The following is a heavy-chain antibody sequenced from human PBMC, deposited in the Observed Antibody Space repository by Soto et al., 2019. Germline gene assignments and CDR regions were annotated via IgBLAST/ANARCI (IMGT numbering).Heavy chain of an antibody. CDR3: ARDRYSYDSRAYQGVDWYFDL. D-gene: IGHD3-22*01. CDR1: GFIFSNYG. J-gene: IGHJ2*01. V-gene: IGHV3-33*01. Sequence: GGSLRLSCAASGFIFSNYGMHWVRQAPGKGLEWVAVIWYDGSHESYADSVKGRFTISRDNSKNTLFLQMNSLRAEDTAVYYCARDRYSYDSRAYQGVDWYFDLWGRGTLVPVSS. CDR2: IWYDGSHE.